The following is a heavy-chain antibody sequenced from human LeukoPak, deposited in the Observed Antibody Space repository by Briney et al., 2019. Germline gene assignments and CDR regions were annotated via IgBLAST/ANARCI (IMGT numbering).Heavy chain of an antibody. CDR2: INSDGINT. Sequence: GGSLRLSCAASGFTFSNYWMHWVRQAPGKGLVWVSRINSDGINTSYADSVKGRFTISRDNSKNTLYLQMNSLRAEDTAVYYCAKDSSGYYYDAFDIWGQGTMVTVSS. V-gene: IGHV3-74*01. D-gene: IGHD3-22*01. J-gene: IGHJ3*02. CDR1: GFTFSNYW. CDR3: AKDSSGYYYDAFDI.